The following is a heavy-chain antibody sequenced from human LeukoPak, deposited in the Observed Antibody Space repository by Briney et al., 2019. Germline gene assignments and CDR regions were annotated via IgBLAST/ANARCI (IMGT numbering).Heavy chain of an antibody. Sequence: GGSLRLSCAASGFTFSSYDMHWVRQAPGKGLEWVAFIRYDGSNKYNADSVKGRFTISRDNSKNTLYLQMNSLRAEDTAVYYCAKDDSSGYYPEYFDYWGQGTLVTVSS. J-gene: IGHJ4*02. CDR2: IRYDGSNK. CDR3: AKDDSSGYYPEYFDY. CDR1: GFTFSSYD. V-gene: IGHV3-30*02. D-gene: IGHD3-22*01.